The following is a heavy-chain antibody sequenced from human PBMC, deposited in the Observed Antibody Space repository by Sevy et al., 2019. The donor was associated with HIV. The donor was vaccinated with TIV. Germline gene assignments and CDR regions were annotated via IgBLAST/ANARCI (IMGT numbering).Heavy chain of an antibody. J-gene: IGHJ4*02. CDR1: GFNIRAHW. V-gene: IGHV3-7*01. D-gene: IGHD6-19*01. Sequence: GGSLRLSCAASGFNIRAHWMLWVRQAPGKGLEWVANINEDGSTKYYLDSVKGRFTISRDNAENSAFLQMNSLRAEDTAVYYCARDMQWLEPSDYWGQGTLVTVSS. CDR3: ARDMQWLEPSDY. CDR2: INEDGSTK.